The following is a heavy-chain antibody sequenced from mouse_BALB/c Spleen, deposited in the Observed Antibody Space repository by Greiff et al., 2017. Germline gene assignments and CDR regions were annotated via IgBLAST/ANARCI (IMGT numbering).Heavy chain of an antibody. CDR2: ISDGGSYT. Sequence: EVKLEESGGGLVKPGGSLKLSCAASGFTFSDYYMYWVRQTPEKRLEWVATISDGGSYTYYPDSVKGRFTISRDNAKNNLYLQMSSLKSEDTAMYYCARDGNSPWGQGTLVTVSA. CDR1: GFTFSDYY. CDR3: ARDGNSP. J-gene: IGHJ3*01. D-gene: IGHD2-1*01. V-gene: IGHV5-4*02.